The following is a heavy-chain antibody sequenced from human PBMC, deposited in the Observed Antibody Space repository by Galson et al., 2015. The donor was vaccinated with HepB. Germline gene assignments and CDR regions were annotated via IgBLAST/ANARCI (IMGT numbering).Heavy chain of an antibody. Sequence: QSGAEVKKPGDSLKISCKTSGYTFTTFWIAWVRQMPGKGLEWMGIIYPGESVTRYSPSFEGQVTMSVDKSISSAFLHWSSLKASDTATYYCARVGYCSGGYCYSDFPYGMDVWGQGTTVTVSS. CDR2: IYPGESVT. J-gene: IGHJ6*02. CDR3: ARVGYCSGGYCYSDFPYGMDV. D-gene: IGHD2-15*01. CDR1: GYTFTTFW. V-gene: IGHV5-51*01.